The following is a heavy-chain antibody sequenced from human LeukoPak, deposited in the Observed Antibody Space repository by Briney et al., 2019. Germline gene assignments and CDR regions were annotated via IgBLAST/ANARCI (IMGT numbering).Heavy chain of an antibody. Sequence: GESLKITCQTSGFTFTDYWIGWVRQMPGKGLEWMGIIYPGDSDTKYSPSFRGQVTMSSDKSTNTAYLQWGSLKASDTAMYFCARGDASMATGFNYWGQRTLVAVSS. CDR2: IYPGDSDT. CDR3: ARGDASMATGFNY. V-gene: IGHV5-51*01. D-gene: IGHD6-6*01. CDR1: GFTFTDYW. J-gene: IGHJ4*02.